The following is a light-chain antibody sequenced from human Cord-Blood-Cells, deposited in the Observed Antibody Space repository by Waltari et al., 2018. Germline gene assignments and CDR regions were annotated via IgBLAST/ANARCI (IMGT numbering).Light chain of an antibody. J-gene: IGLJ1*01. CDR1: SSDVGGYNY. CDR2: VVS. V-gene: IGLV2-14*01. CDR3: SSYTSSSTYV. Sequence: QSALTQPASVSGSPGQSITIPCTGTSSDVGGYNYVSWYQQHPGNAPKLMSYVVSNRPSGGSNRFSGSKSGNTASLTISGLQAEDEADYYCSSYTSSSTYVFGTGTKVTVL.